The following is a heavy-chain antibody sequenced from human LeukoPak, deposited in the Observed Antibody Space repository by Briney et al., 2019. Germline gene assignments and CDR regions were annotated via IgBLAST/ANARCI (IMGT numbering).Heavy chain of an antibody. CDR1: GFTFSSYG. CDR3: AKASPDYYYYMDV. J-gene: IGHJ6*03. V-gene: IGHV3-30*18. CDR2: ISYDGSNK. Sequence: GGSLRLSCAASGFTFSSYGMHWVRQAPGKGLEWVAVISYDGSNKYYADSVKGRFTISRGNSKNTLYLQMNSLRAEDTAVYYCAKASPDYYYYMDVWGKGTTVTVSS.